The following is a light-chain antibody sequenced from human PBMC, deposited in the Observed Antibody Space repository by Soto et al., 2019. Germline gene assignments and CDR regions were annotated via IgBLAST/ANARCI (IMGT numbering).Light chain of an antibody. CDR3: SAYAVSRTYV. V-gene: IGLV2-14*03. CDR1: SSDVGAYNF. CDR2: NVY. J-gene: IGLJ1*01. Sequence: QSVVTQPASVSWSPGQSITISCTGTSSDVGAYNFVSWHQQHPGKAPKLMIYNVYDRPSGISYRFPGSKSGNTASLTISGLQGEDEADYYCSAYAVSRTYVFGT.